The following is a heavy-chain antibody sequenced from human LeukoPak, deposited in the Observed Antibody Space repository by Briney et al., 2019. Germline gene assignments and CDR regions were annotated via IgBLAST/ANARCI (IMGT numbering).Heavy chain of an antibody. Sequence: SETLSLTCAVYGGSFSGYYWNWIRQPPGKGLEWIGYIYYSGSTNYNPSLKSRVTISVDTSKNQFSLKLSSVTAADTAVYYCAAFYGSGRGAFDIWGQGTMVTVSS. CDR3: AAFYGSGRGAFDI. D-gene: IGHD3-10*01. V-gene: IGHV4-59*08. CDR2: IYYSGST. CDR1: GGSFSGYY. J-gene: IGHJ3*02.